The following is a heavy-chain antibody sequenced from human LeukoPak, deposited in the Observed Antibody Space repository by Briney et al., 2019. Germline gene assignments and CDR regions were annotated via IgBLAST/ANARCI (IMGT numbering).Heavy chain of an antibody. D-gene: IGHD3-3*01. CDR1: GGSFGGYY. CDR3: ARAGRFLEWSARDYYYMDV. V-gene: IGHV4-34*01. CDR2: INHSGST. J-gene: IGHJ6*03. Sequence: PSETLSLTCAVYGGSFGGYYWSWIRQPPGKGLEWIGEINHSGSTNYNPSLKSRVTISVDTSKNQFSLKLSSVTAADTAVYYCARAGRFLEWSARDYYYMDVWGKGTTVTVSS.